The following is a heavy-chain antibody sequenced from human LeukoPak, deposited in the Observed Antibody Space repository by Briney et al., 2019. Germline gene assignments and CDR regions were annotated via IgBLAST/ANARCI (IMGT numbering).Heavy chain of an antibody. CDR3: ARGRSSRNRPRLDY. J-gene: IGHJ4*02. CDR1: GGSFSGYY. CDR2: INHSGST. Sequence: SETLSLTCAVYGGSFSGYYWSWIRQPPGKGLEWIREINHSGSTNYNPSLKSRVTISVDTSKNQFSLKLSSVTAADTAVYYCARGRSSRNRPRLDYWGQGTLVTVSS. V-gene: IGHV4-34*01. D-gene: IGHD1-14*01.